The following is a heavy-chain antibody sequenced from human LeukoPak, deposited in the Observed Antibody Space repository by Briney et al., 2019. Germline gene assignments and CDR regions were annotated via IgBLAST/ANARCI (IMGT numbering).Heavy chain of an antibody. CDR1: GYTFTSYD. V-gene: IGHV1-3*03. D-gene: IGHD3-10*01. CDR3: ARDNKRNRFYYGSGNLGYMDV. Sequence: ASVKVSCKASGYTFTSYDINWVRQATGQRLEWMGWINAGNGNTKYSQEFQGRVTITRDTSASTAYMELSSLRSEDMAVYYCARDNKRNRFYYGSGNLGYMDVWGKGTTVTVSS. CDR2: INAGNGNT. J-gene: IGHJ6*03.